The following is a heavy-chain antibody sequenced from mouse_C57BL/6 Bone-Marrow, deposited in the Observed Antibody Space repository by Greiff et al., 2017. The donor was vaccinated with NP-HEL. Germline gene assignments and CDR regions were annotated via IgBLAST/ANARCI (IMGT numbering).Heavy chain of an antibody. J-gene: IGHJ2*01. D-gene: IGHD2-3*01. CDR1: GFTFSSYA. CDR3: ARGYDGPDY. V-gene: IGHV5-4*03. Sequence: DVKLVESGGGLVKPGGSLKLSCAASGFTFSSYAMSWVRQTPEKRLEWVATISDGGSYTYYPDNVKGRFTISRDNAKNNLYLQMSHLKSEDTAMYYCARGYDGPDYWGQGTTLTVSS. CDR2: ISDGGSYT.